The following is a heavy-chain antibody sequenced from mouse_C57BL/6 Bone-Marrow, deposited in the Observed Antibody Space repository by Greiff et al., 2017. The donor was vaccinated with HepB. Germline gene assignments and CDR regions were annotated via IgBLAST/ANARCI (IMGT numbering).Heavy chain of an antibody. CDR3: ARGLYYDYDY. CDR1: GYSITSGYY. V-gene: IGHV3-6*01. D-gene: IGHD2-4*01. J-gene: IGHJ2*01. CDR2: ISYDGSN. Sequence: VQLKESGPGLVKPSQSLSLTCSVTGYSITSGYYWNWIRQFPGNKLEWMGYISYDGSNNYNPSLKNRISITRDTSKNQFFLKLNSVTTEDTATYYCARGLYYDYDYWGQGTTLTVSS.